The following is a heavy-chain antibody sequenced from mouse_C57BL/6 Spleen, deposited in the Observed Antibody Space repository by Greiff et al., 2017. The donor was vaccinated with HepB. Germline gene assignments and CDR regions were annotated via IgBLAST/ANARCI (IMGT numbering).Heavy chain of an antibody. Sequence: VQLQQPGAELVKPGASVKLSCKASGYTFTSYWMQWVKQRPGQGLEWIGEIDPSDSYTNYNQKFKGKATLTVDTSSSTAYMQLSSLTSEDSAVYDCARGGYDYDAAYWGQGTLVTVSA. CDR1: GYTFTSYW. CDR2: IDPSDSYT. D-gene: IGHD2-4*01. CDR3: ARGGYDYDAAY. J-gene: IGHJ3*01. V-gene: IGHV1-50*01.